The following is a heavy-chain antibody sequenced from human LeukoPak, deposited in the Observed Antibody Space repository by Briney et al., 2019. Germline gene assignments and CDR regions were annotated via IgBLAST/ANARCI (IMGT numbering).Heavy chain of an antibody. CDR1: GFTFSRYA. Sequence: PGGSLRLSCAASGFTFSRYAMHWVRQAPGKGLEWVAVISYDGSNKYYADSVKGRFTISRDNSKNTLYLQMNSLRAEDTAVYYCAREIRRVVVVPAASKSDDYYYYGMDVWGQGTTVTVSS. J-gene: IGHJ6*02. D-gene: IGHD2-2*01. CDR2: ISYDGSNK. V-gene: IGHV3-30-3*01. CDR3: AREIRRVVVVPAASKSDDYYYYGMDV.